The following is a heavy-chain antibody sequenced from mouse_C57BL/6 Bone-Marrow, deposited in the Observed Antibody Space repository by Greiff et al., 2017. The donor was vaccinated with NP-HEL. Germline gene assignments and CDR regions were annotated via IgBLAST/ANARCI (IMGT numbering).Heavy chain of an antibody. Sequence: EVHLVESGGDLVKPGGSLKLSCAASGFTFSSYDMSWVRQTPDKRLEWVATISSGGSYTYYPDSVKGRFTISRDNAKNTLYLQMSSLKSEDTAMYYCASPELGRYAMDYWGQGTSVTVSS. J-gene: IGHJ4*01. D-gene: IGHD4-1*01. CDR3: ASPELGRYAMDY. CDR2: ISSGGSYT. V-gene: IGHV5-6*01. CDR1: GFTFSSYD.